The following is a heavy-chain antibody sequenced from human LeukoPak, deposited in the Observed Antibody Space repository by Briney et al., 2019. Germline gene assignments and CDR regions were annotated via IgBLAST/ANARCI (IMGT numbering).Heavy chain of an antibody. CDR3: TTKFPYYDFWSGYSS. D-gene: IGHD3-3*01. V-gene: IGHV3-15*07. CDR2: IKSKTDGGTT. Sequence: GGSLRLSCAASGFTFSNAWMNWVRQAPGKGLEWVGRIKSKTDGGTTDYAAPVKGRFTIPRDDSKNTLYLQMNSLKTEDTAVYYCTTKFPYYDFWSGYSSWGQGTLVTVSS. CDR1: GFTFSNAW. J-gene: IGHJ5*02.